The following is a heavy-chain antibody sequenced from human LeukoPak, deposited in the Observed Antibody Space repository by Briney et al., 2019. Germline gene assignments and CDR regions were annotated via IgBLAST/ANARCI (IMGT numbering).Heavy chain of an antibody. J-gene: IGHJ4*02. D-gene: IGHD3-22*01. CDR1: GFTFSSYG. CDR3: ARDSAGYYDSSGYYGEDY. CDR2: IWYDGSNK. Sequence: GGSLRLSCAASGFTFSSYGMHWVRQAPGKGLEWVAVIWYDGSNKYHADSVKGRFTVSRDNSKNTLYLQMNSLRAEDTAVYYCARDSAGYYDSSGYYGEDYWGQGTLVTVSS. V-gene: IGHV3-33*01.